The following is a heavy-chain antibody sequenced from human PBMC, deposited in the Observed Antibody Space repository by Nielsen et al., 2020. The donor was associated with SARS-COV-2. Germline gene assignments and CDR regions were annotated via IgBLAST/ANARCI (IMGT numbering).Heavy chain of an antibody. CDR2: ISYDGSNK. CDR1: GFTFSSYG. Sequence: GESLKISCAASGFTFSSYGMHWVRQAPGKGLEWVAVISYDGSNKYYADSVKGRFTISRDNSKNTLYLQMNSLRAEDTAVYYCARELVYYGMDVWGQGTTVTVSS. CDR3: ARELVYYGMDV. V-gene: IGHV3-30*03. J-gene: IGHJ6*02.